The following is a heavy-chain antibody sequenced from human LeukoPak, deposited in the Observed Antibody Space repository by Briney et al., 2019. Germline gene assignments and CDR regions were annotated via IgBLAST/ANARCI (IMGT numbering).Heavy chain of an antibody. D-gene: IGHD3-10*01. J-gene: IGHJ4*02. CDR2: IKADGSVR. V-gene: IGHV3-7*01. CDR3: ARAGSHWHYVY. Sequence: GGSLRLSCAASGFTFSTYWMSWVRQAPGEGLEWVANIKADGSVRFYVDSVEGRFTIFRDNAKNSLYLQMNNLRVEDTAVYYCARAGSHWHYVYWGQGTVVTVSS. CDR1: GFTFSTYW.